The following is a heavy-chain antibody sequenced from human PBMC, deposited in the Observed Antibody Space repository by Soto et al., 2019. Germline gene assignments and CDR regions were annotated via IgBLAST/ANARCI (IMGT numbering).Heavy chain of an antibody. CDR2: MYYSGST. CDR1: GTSISSSAYY. V-gene: IGHV4-39*01. D-gene: IGHD3-22*01. Sequence: PSETLSLTCTVSGTSISSSAYYWGWIRQPPGKGLEWIGSMYYSGSTYYNPSLKSRVTISVDTSKNQFSLKLSSVTAADTAVYYSAGKYYYDSGGYTFWGQGTMVTVYS. J-gene: IGHJ4*02. CDR3: AGKYYYDSGGYTF.